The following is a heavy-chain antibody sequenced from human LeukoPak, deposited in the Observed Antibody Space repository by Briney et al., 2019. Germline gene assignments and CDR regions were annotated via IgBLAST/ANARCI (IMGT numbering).Heavy chain of an antibody. CDR1: GGSFSGYY. Sequence: SETLSLTCAVSGGSFSGYYWSWIRQPPGKGLKWIGEINHSGSTNYNPSLKSRVTISVDTSKNQFSLKLSSVTAADTAVYYCGRGFNCSSTSCYHFDYWGQGTLVTVSS. V-gene: IGHV4-34*01. CDR2: INHSGST. CDR3: GRGFNCSSTSCYHFDY. D-gene: IGHD2-2*01. J-gene: IGHJ4*02.